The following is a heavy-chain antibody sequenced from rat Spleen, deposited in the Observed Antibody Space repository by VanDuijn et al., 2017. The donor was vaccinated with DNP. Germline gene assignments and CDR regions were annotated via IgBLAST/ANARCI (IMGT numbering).Heavy chain of an antibody. Sequence: EVQLVESGGGLVQPGRSLKLSCAASGFTFSNYDMAWVRQAPTKGLEWVASISTSGGSTYYRDSVKGRFTVSRDNAKSTLYLQMDSLRSEDTATYYCATLLGYTYYGYNSDYWGQGVMVTVSS. CDR2: ISTSGGST. CDR1: GFTFSNYD. J-gene: IGHJ2*01. CDR3: ATLLGYTYYGYNSDY. V-gene: IGHV5-25*01. D-gene: IGHD1-9*01.